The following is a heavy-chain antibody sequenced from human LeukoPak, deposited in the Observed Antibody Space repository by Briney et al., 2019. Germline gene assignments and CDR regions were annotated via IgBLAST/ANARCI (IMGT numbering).Heavy chain of an antibody. CDR2: INPNSGDT. J-gene: IGHJ4*02. CDR3: ALASDWYYFDH. CDR1: GYRFTGYY. V-gene: IGHV1-2*02. Sequence: ASVKVSCKAFGYRFTGYYIHWVRQAPGQGLEWMGWINPNSGDTNSAQKFQGRVTMTRDTSISTAYMELSRLKSDDTAVYYCALASDWYYFDHWGQGTLVTVSS. D-gene: IGHD6-19*01.